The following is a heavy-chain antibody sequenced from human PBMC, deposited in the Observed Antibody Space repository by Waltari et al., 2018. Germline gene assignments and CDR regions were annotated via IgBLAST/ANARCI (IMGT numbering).Heavy chain of an antibody. Sequence: QVQLQESGPGLVKPSETLSLTCTVSGGSISSSYWTWIRQPPGKGLEWIGYIYYSGSTNYNPSLKSRVTISVDTSKNQFSLKLSSVTAADTAVYYCARESRHRPFDYWGQGTLVTVSS. CDR2: IYYSGST. J-gene: IGHJ4*02. CDR1: GGSISSSY. D-gene: IGHD2-21*01. V-gene: IGHV4-59*01. CDR3: ARESRHRPFDY.